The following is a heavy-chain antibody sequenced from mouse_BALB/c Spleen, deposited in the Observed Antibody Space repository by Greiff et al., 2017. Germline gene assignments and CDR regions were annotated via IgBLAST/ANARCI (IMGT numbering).Heavy chain of an antibody. Sequence: EVQLVESGGGLVQPGGSRKLSCAASGFTFSDYGMAWVRQAPGKGPEWVAFISNLAYSIYYADTVTGRFTISRENAKNTLYLEMSSLRSEDTAMYYCARENYYGSSYGYFDVWGAGTTVTVSS. CDR1: GFTFSDYG. D-gene: IGHD1-1*01. CDR2: ISNLAYSI. V-gene: IGHV5-15*02. CDR3: ARENYYGSSYGYFDV. J-gene: IGHJ1*01.